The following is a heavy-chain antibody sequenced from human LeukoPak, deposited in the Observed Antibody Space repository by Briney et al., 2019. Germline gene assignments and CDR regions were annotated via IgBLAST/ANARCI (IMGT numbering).Heavy chain of an antibody. D-gene: IGHD6-19*01. CDR1: GYTFGRHG. CDR3: ARDPSNSSGWKTWFDP. V-gene: IGHV1-18*01. CDR2: ISGYNGDT. Sequence: ASVKVSCMASGYTFGRHGISWVRQAPGQGLEWMGWISGYNGDTNYAQKFQGRVTMTKDTSASTAYMELRSLRSDDTAVYYCARDPSNSSGWKTWFDPWGQGTLVTVSS. J-gene: IGHJ5*02.